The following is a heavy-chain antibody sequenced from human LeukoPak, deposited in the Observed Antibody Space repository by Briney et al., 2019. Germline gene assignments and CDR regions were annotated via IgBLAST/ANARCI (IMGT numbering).Heavy chain of an antibody. CDR1: GFTFSSYS. J-gene: IGHJ3*02. CDR2: ISSSSTI. V-gene: IGHV3-48*01. Sequence: GGSLRLSCAASGFTFSSYSMNWVRQAPGKGLKWVSYISSSSTIYYADSVKGRFTISRDNAKNSLYLQMNSLRAEDAAVYYCARVSVTAYDAFDIWGQGTMVTVSS. D-gene: IGHD4-17*01. CDR3: ARVSVTAYDAFDI.